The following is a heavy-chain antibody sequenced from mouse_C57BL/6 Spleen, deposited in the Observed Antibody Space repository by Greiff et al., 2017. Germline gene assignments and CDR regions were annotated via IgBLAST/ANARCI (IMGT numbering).Heavy chain of an antibody. CDR3: ASITTVVAGDY. J-gene: IGHJ2*01. CDR1: GYTFTSYG. CDR2: IYPRSGNT. V-gene: IGHV1-81*01. Sequence: QVQLQQSGAELARPGASVKLSCKASGYTFTSYGISWVKQRTGQGLEWIGEIYPRSGNTYYNEKSKGKATLTADKSSSTAYMELRSLTSEDSAVYFCASITTVVAGDYWGQGTTLTVSS. D-gene: IGHD1-1*01.